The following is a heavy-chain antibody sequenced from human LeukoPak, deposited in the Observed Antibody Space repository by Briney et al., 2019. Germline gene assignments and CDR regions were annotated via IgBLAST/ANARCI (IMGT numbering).Heavy chain of an antibody. D-gene: IGHD6-13*01. V-gene: IGHV1-69*13. CDR2: IIPIFGTA. CDR1: GGIFSSYA. J-gene: IGHJ4*02. CDR3: ARVGEGIAAVWYFDY. Sequence: SVKVSCKASGGIFSSYAISWVRQAPGQGLEWMGGIIPIFGTANYAQKFQGRVTITADESTSTAYMELSSLRSEDTAVYYCARVGEGIAAVWYFDYWGQGTLVTVSS.